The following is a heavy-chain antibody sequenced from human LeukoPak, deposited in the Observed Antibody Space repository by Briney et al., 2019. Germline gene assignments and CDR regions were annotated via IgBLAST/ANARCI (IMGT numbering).Heavy chain of an antibody. CDR3: AKDKRDYYDSSGYPGGDAFDI. Sequence: SLKLFLSTSGFTFDDFAIHWVRQAPGKGLEWVPGIRWNCCSIGYADSVKGRFTISRDNAKNSLYLQMNSLRAEDTALYYCAKDKRDYYDSSGYPGGDAFDIWGQGTMATVSS. D-gene: IGHD3-22*01. CDR2: IRWNCCSI. J-gene: IGHJ3*02. V-gene: IGHV3-9*01. CDR1: GFTFDDFA.